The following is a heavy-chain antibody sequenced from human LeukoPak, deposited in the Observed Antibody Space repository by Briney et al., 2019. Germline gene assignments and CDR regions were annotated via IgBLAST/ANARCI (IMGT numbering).Heavy chain of an antibody. J-gene: IGHJ6*03. V-gene: IGHV3-64*01. D-gene: IGHD1-26*01. CDR2: ITSNGGST. Sequence: GGSLRLSCAASGFTFSSYAMHWVRQAPGKGLEYVSAITSNGGSTYYANSVKGRFTISRDNSKNTLYLQMGSLRAEDMAVYYCARGSFYSYYYMDVWGKGTTVTVSS. CDR3: ARGSFYSYYYMDV. CDR1: GFTFSSYA.